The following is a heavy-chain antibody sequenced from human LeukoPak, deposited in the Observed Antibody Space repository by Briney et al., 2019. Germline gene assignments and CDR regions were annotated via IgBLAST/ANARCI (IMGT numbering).Heavy chain of an antibody. CDR1: GFTFSSYG. Sequence: GGSLRLSCAASGFTFSSYGMHGVRQAPGKGLEGVAFIRYDGSNKYYEASVKGRFTLSRDNSKHTLCLQMNSLRAEDTAVYYCAKDSVPTVAARSDFDYWGQGTLVTVSS. D-gene: IGHD6-6*01. J-gene: IGHJ4*02. CDR2: IRYDGSNK. CDR3: AKDSVPTVAARSDFDY. V-gene: IGHV3-30*02.